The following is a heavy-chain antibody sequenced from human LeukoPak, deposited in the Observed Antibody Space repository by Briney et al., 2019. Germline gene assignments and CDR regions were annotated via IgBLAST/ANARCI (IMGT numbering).Heavy chain of an antibody. CDR2: INPSGGST. Sequence: ASVKVSCKASGYTFTSYYTHWVRQAPGQGLEWMGIINPSGGSTSYAQKFQGRVTMTRDTSTSTVYMELSSLRSEDTAVYYCAREDTAMPKRRAFDYWGQGTLVTVSS. D-gene: IGHD5-18*01. J-gene: IGHJ4*02. V-gene: IGHV1-46*01. CDR1: GYTFTSYY. CDR3: AREDTAMPKRRAFDY.